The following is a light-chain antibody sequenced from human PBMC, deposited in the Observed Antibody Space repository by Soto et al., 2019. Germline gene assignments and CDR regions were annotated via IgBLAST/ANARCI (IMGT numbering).Light chain of an antibody. CDR2: GNT. CDR1: SSNLGAGYE. CDR3: QSYDSSLRGSV. V-gene: IGLV1-40*01. Sequence: QAVVTQPPSVSGAPGQRVTISCTGSSSNLGAGYEVHWYQQLPGAAPKLLIYGNTNRPSGVPDRFSGSKSGTSASLAITGLQAGDEADYYCQSYDSSLRGSVFGGGTKVTVL. J-gene: IGLJ6*01.